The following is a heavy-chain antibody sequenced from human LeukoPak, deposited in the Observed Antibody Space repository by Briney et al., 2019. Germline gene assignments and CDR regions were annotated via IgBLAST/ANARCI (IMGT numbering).Heavy chain of an antibody. Sequence: SETLSLTCTVSGGSISSYYWSWIRQPPGKGLEWIGYIYYSGSTNYNPSLESRVTISVDTSKNQFSLKLSSVTAADTAVYYCARGASGSYFWFDPWGQGTLVTVSS. CDR3: ARGASGSYFWFDP. V-gene: IGHV4-59*01. CDR2: IYYSGST. J-gene: IGHJ5*02. D-gene: IGHD1-26*01. CDR1: GGSISSYY.